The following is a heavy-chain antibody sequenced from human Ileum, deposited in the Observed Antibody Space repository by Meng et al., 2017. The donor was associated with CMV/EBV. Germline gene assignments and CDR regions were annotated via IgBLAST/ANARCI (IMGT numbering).Heavy chain of an antibody. V-gene: IGHV3-53*05. CDR1: GFTVSSNY. D-gene: IGHD7-27*01. CDR2: IYTGGTT. J-gene: IGHJ4*02. CDR3: ARDSSNWGIFDY. Sequence: GESLKISCAASGFTVSSNYMNWVRQAPGKGLEWVSVIYTGGTTFYADSVRGRFTISRDTSKNTLYLQMNSLRSEDTAVYYCARDSSNWGIFDYWGQGTLVNVSS.